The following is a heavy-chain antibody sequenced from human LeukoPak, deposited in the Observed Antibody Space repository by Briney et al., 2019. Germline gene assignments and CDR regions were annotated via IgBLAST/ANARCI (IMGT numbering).Heavy chain of an antibody. Sequence: PSETLSLTCTVSGGSISSSSYYWGWIRQPPGKGLEWIGSIYYSGSTYYNPSLKSRVTISVGTSKNQFSLKLSSVTAADTAVYYCASLYYYDSSGFPYYFDYWGQGTLVTVSS. D-gene: IGHD3-22*01. CDR1: GGSISSSSYY. J-gene: IGHJ4*02. CDR3: ASLYYYDSSGFPYYFDY. CDR2: IYYSGST. V-gene: IGHV4-39*01.